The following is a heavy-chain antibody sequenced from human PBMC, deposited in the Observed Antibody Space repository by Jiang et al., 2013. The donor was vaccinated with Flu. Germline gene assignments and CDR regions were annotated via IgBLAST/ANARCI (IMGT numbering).Heavy chain of an antibody. Sequence: GSGLVKPSETLSLTCTVSGGSISSSSYYWGWIRQPPGKGLEWIGSIYYSGSTYYNPSLKSRVTISVDTSKNQFSLKLSSVTAADTAVYYCARQGRVDYRQVGGGGAIDY. J-gene: IGHJ4*01. CDR2: IYYSGST. CDR3: ARQGRVDYRQVGGGGAIDY. D-gene: IGHD4-11*01. CDR1: GGSISSSSYY. V-gene: IGHV4-39*01.